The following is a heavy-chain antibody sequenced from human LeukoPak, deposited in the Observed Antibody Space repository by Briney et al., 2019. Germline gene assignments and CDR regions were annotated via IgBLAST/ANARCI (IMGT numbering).Heavy chain of an antibody. CDR1: GYKFTRYW. CDR3: ARFDYSYGSDY. CDR2: IYPDDSDT. V-gene: IGHV5-51*01. D-gene: IGHD3-16*01. J-gene: IGHJ4*02. Sequence: GESLKISCKGSGYKFTRYWIVWVRQMPGKGLEWMGSIYPDDSDTTYSPSFQGQVTFSADKSISTAYLYWNNLKASDTAMYFCARFDYSYGSDYWGQGTLVTVSS.